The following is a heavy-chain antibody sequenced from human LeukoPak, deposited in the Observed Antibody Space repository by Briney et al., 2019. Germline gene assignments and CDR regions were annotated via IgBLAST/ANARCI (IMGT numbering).Heavy chain of an antibody. CDR1: GFTFDDYG. Sequence: GGSLRLSCAASGFTFDDYGMSWVRQAPGKGLEWVSGINWNGGSTGYADSVKGRFTISRDNAKNTLYLQMNSLRAEDTAVYYCAKLGDDIVVVPAALFDYWGHGTLVTVSS. D-gene: IGHD2-2*01. CDR3: AKLGDDIVVVPAALFDY. CDR2: INWNGGST. V-gene: IGHV3-20*04. J-gene: IGHJ4*01.